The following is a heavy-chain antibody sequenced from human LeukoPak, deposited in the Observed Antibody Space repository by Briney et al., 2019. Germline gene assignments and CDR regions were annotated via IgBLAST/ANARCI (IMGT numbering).Heavy chain of an antibody. J-gene: IGHJ4*02. Sequence: ASVKVSCKASGYTFTGYYMHWVRQAPGQGLEWMGWINPNSGGTNYAQKLQGRVTMTRDTSISTAYMELSRLRSDDTAVYYCARRGGYDYKPFDYWGQGTLVTVSS. CDR1: GYTFTGYY. V-gene: IGHV1-2*02. CDR2: INPNSGGT. CDR3: ARRGGYDYKPFDY. D-gene: IGHD5-12*01.